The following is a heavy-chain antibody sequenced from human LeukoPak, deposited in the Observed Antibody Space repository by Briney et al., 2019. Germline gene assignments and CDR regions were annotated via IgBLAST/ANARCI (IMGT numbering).Heavy chain of an antibody. Sequence: PSGTLSLSCAVAGGSRSSSNWWSWFCQPPGKELERIVEIYHSGSTHYSPSLKSRVTISVDKSKNQFSLRLSSVTAADTAVYYCAREAGGSWAFDIWGQGTMVTVSS. CDR2: IYHSGST. J-gene: IGHJ3*02. D-gene: IGHD3-16*01. CDR3: AREAGGSWAFDI. CDR1: GGSRSSSNW. V-gene: IGHV4-4*02.